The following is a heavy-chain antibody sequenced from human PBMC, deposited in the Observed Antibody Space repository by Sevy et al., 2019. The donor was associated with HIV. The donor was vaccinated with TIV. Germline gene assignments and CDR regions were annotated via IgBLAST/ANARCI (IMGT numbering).Heavy chain of an antibody. J-gene: IGHJ4*02. D-gene: IGHD2-21*02. CDR3: ARERSCGGDCYYFDY. CDR1: GLNFDDYG. V-gene: IGHV3-20*04. Sequence: GGSLRLSCAASGLNFDDYGMSWVRQAPGKGLEWVSAINWNGVGTSYADSVKGRFTISRDNAKNSLYVQMNSLTAEDTALYYCARERSCGGDCYYFDYWGQGTLVTVSS. CDR2: INWNGVGT.